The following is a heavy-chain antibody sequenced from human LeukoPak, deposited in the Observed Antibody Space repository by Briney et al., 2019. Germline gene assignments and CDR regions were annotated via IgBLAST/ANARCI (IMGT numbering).Heavy chain of an antibody. J-gene: IGHJ4*02. V-gene: IGHV4-39*07. D-gene: IGHD6-19*01. CDR1: GGSISSSSYY. Sequence: SETLSLTCTVSGGSISSSSYYWGWIRQPPGKGLEWIGSIYYSGSTYYNPSLKSRVTISVDTSKNQFSLKLSSVTAADTAVYYCARGGTSGWRTPNDDYWGQGTLVTVSS. CDR3: ARGGTSGWRTPNDDY. CDR2: IYYSGST.